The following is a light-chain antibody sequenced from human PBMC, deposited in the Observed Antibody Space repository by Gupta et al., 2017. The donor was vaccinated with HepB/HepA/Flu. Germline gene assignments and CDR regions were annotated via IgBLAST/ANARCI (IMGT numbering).Light chain of an antibody. CDR3: QQYNDWPLS. J-gene: IGKJ4*01. CDR1: QNVRRN. V-gene: IGKV3-15*01. Sequence: EIVFTQSPGTLSLSPGERATLSCRASQNVRRNLAWYQQKPGKPPRLLMYVASTRASTVPARFSGTGSGTDFTLTISSLQSEDFGVYFCQQYNDWPLSFGGGTKVEIK. CDR2: VAS.